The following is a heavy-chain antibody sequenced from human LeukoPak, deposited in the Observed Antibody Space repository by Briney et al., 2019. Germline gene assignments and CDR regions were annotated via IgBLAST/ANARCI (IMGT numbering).Heavy chain of an antibody. CDR3: ARVNILTINYYYYMDV. CDR2: ISSSGSTI. V-gene: IGHV3-11*01. J-gene: IGHJ6*03. Sequence: GGSLRLSCAASGFTVSSNYMSWVRQAPGKGLEWVSYISSSGSTIYYADSVKGRFTISRDNAKNSLYLQMNSLRAEDTAVYYCARVNILTINYYYYMDVWGKGTTVTISS. CDR1: GFTVSSNY. D-gene: IGHD3-9*01.